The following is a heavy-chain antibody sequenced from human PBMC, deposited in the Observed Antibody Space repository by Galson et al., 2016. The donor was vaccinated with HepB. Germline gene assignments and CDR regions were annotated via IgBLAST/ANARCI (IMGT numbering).Heavy chain of an antibody. J-gene: IGHJ6*02. V-gene: IGHV3-48*02. D-gene: IGHD6-13*01. CDR3: ARDMSSFYNYYYYGVDV. CDR1: GFTFSSYS. Sequence: SLRLSCAASGFTFSSYSMNWVRQAPGKGLEWISYISISSSTIYYADSVRGRFAISRDNAKNSLYLQMNSLRDEDTAVYYCARDMSSFYNYYYYGVDVWGQATTVTVSS. CDR2: ISISSSTI.